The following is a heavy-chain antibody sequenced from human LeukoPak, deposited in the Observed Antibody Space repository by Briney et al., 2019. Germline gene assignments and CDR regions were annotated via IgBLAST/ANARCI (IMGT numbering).Heavy chain of an antibody. V-gene: IGHV3-21*01. D-gene: IGHD2-15*01. CDR1: GFTFSSYS. CDR3: ARDSGVDCSGGSCYPDFQH. CDR2: ISNSSSYI. Sequence: GGSLRLSCAASGFTFSSYSMNWVRQAPGKGLEWVASISNSSSYIYYADSVKGRFTISRDNPKHSLYPQMNSLRAEDTAVYYCARDSGVDCSGGSCYPDFQHWGEGTLVTVSS. J-gene: IGHJ1*01.